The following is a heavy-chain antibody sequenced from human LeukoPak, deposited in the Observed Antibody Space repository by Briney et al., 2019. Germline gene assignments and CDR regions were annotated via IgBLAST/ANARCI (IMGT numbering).Heavy chain of an antibody. CDR2: ISYDGSNK. CDR1: GFTFSSYA. V-gene: IGHV3-30-3*01. D-gene: IGHD2-2*01. CDR3: ARAASPRYCSSTSCYPSHMDV. Sequence: GGSLRLSCAASGFTFSSYAMHWVRQAPGKGLEWVAVISYDGSNKYYADSVKGRFTISRDNSKNTLYLQMNSLRAEDTAVYYCARAASPRYCSSTSCYPSHMDVWGQGTTVTVSS. J-gene: IGHJ6*02.